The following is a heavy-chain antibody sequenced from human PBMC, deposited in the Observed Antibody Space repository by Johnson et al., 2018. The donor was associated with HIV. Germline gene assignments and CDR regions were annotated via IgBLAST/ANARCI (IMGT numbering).Heavy chain of an antibody. V-gene: IGHV3-74*01. D-gene: IGHD1-26*01. J-gene: IGHJ3*02. CDR1: GFTVSSNY. CDR2: INSDGSST. CDR3: AREWDPRTPDAFDI. Sequence: VQLVESGGGLVHPGGSLRLSCAASGFTVSSNYMSWVRQAPGKGLVWVSRINSDGSSTSYADSVKGRFTISRDNAKNTLYLQMNSLRAEDTAVYYCAREWDPRTPDAFDIWGQGTMVTVSS.